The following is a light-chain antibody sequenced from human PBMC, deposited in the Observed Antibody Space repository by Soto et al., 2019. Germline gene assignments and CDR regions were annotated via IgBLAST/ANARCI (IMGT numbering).Light chain of an antibody. CDR2: CAS. Sequence: EIVLTQSPGTLSLSPGERATLSCRASQSVSSSYLAGYQQKPGQAPRLLIYCASSRATGIPDRFSGSGSGTDFTLTISRLEPEDFAVYYCQQYGSSLWTFGQGTKVEIK. V-gene: IGKV3-20*01. CDR3: QQYGSSLWT. CDR1: QSVSSSY. J-gene: IGKJ1*01.